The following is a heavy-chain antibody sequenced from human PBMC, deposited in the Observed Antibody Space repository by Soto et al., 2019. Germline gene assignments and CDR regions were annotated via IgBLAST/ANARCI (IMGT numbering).Heavy chain of an antibody. CDR3: ARENTSTWKTYYYCHGLDV. Sequence: PSETLSLTCSVAGGSMSNYYWSWVRQPPGKGLEWIGDIYYTGITNYNPSLKSRVTISVDTSKNQYSLDLSSVTPADTAVYYCARENTSTWKTYYYCHGLDVWGQGTPVTVSS. D-gene: IGHD2-2*01. V-gene: IGHV4-59*01. J-gene: IGHJ6*02. CDR2: IYYTGIT. CDR1: GGSMSNYY.